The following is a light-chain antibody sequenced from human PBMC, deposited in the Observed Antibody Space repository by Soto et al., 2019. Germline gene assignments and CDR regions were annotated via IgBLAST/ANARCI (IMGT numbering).Light chain of an antibody. CDR1: ESVSKW. Sequence: DIQMTHSPSFLSASVGDKVTITCRATESVSKWLAWYQEKPGNPPRPLIYDASTLESGVPSRFSGSGSGTDFTLTISSLQPEDFATYYCLQDYNYPWKFGQGTKVDIK. V-gene: IGKV1-5*01. J-gene: IGKJ1*01. CDR3: LQDYNYPWK. CDR2: DAS.